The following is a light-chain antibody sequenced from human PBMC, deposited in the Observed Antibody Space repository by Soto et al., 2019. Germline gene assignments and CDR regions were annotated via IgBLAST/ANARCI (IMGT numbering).Light chain of an antibody. CDR1: QSVSSY. J-gene: IGKJ1*01. CDR3: QQRSNWPKT. Sequence: IVLTQSPATLSLSPGERATLSCRASQSVSSYLAWYQQKPGQAPRLLIYDASNRATGIPARFSGSGSGTDFTLTISSLETEDFAVYYCQQRSNWPKTFGQGTKVDIK. CDR2: DAS. V-gene: IGKV3-11*01.